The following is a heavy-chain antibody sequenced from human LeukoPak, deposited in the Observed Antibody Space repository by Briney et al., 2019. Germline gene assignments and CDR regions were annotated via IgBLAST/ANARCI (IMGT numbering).Heavy chain of an antibody. Sequence: PGGSLRLSCAASGFTVSSNYMSWVRQAPGKGLEWVAFIRYDGSNKYYADSVKGRFTISRDNSKNTLYLQMNSLRAEDTAVYYCAKAQGVYSSSWYLDYWGQGTLVTVSS. CDR2: IRYDGSNK. CDR3: AKAQGVYSSSWYLDY. D-gene: IGHD6-13*01. J-gene: IGHJ4*02. CDR1: GFTVSSNY. V-gene: IGHV3-30*02.